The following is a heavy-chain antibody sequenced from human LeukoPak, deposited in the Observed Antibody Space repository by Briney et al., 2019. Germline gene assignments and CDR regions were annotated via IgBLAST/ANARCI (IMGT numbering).Heavy chain of an antibody. D-gene: IGHD2-2*01. CDR3: ARAVVPAAIQPSMPSGNYYYDMDV. V-gene: IGHV1-18*01. CDR2: ISAYSGNT. Sequence: ASVKVSCKASGYTFTSYGISWVRHAPGQGLEWMGWISAYSGNTNYAQKLQGRVTMTTDTSTSTAYMELRSLRSDDTAVYYCARAVVPAAIQPSMPSGNYYYDMDVWGKGTTVTVSS. J-gene: IGHJ6*03. CDR1: GYTFTSYG.